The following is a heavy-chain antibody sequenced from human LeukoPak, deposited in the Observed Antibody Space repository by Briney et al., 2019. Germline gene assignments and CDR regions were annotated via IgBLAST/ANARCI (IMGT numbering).Heavy chain of an antibody. D-gene: IGHD6-13*01. Sequence: ASVKVSCKASGYTFTSYGIIWVRQAPRQGLEWMGWISAYNGNTNYAQKLQGSVTMTTDTSTSTAYMELRSLRSDDTAVYYCATSSSWFDAFDIWGQGTMVTVSS. CDR3: ATSSSWFDAFDI. CDR2: ISAYNGNT. CDR1: GYTFTSYG. V-gene: IGHV1-18*01. J-gene: IGHJ3*02.